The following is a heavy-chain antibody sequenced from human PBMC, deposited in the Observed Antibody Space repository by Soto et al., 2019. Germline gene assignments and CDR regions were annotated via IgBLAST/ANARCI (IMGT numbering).Heavy chain of an antibody. CDR1: GFTFSNYA. CDR2: ISGSGGST. D-gene: IGHD3-16*01. CDR3: AKGTGEWSTGGHPLYYYYGMDV. J-gene: IGHJ6*02. V-gene: IGHV3-23*01. Sequence: GGSLRLSCAASGFTFSNYAMSWVRQAPGRGLEWVSGISGSGGSTYYADSVKGRFTISRDNSKNTLYLQMNSLRAEDTAVYYCAKGTGEWSTGGHPLYYYYGMDVWGQGTTVTVSS.